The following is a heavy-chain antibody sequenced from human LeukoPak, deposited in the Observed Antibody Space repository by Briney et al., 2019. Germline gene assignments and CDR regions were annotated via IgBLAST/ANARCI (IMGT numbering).Heavy chain of an antibody. J-gene: IGHJ5*02. CDR1: GYTFTSYY. V-gene: IGHV1-46*01. CDR2: INPSGGTT. CDR3: ARLYASSSKVRFDP. D-gene: IGHD6-6*01. Sequence: GASVRVSCKASGYTFTSYYIYWVRQAPGQGLEWMGIINPSGGTTSNEQKFQGRVTMTRDTSTSTVYMELSSLRFEDTAVYYCARLYASSSKVRFDPWGQGTLVTVSS.